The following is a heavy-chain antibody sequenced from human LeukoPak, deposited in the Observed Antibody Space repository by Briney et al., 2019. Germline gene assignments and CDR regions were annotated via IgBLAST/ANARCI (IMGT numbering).Heavy chain of an antibody. CDR3: ATSYNWNYGYYFDY. J-gene: IGHJ4*02. D-gene: IGHD1-7*01. CDR2: IYTSGST. Sequence: SETLSLTCTVSGGSISSGSYYWSWIRQPAGKGLEWIGRIYTSGSTNYNPSLKSRVTISVDTSKNQFSLKLSSVTAADTAVYYCATSYNWNYGYYFDYWGQGTLATVSS. CDR1: GGSISSGSYY. V-gene: IGHV4-61*02.